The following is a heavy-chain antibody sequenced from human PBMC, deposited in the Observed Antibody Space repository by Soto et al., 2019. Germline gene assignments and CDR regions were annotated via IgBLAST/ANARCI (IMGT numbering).Heavy chain of an antibody. Sequence: GSLRLSCVASGFIFSNCWMHWVRQAPGMGLVWVSHINSDGSSTTYADSVKGRFTISRDNAKNTLYLQMNSLRAEDTAVYYCATLNSFGSDYWGQGTLVTVSS. CDR3: ATLNSFGSDY. J-gene: IGHJ4*02. D-gene: IGHD5-18*01. V-gene: IGHV3-74*01. CDR2: INSDGSST. CDR1: GFIFSNCW.